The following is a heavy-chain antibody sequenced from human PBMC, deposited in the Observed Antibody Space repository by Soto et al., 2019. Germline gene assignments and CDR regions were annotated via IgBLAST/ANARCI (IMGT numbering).Heavy chain of an antibody. CDR2: IYYSGST. V-gene: IGHV4-30-4*01. J-gene: IGHJ4*02. CDR3: ARVLGQLGLAY. D-gene: IGHD6-13*01. Sequence: SETLSLTCTVSGGSISSGDYYWSWIRQPPGKGLEWIGYIYYSGSTYYNPSLKSRVTISVDTSKNQFSLKLSSVTAADTAVYYCARVLGQLGLAYWGQGTLVTVSS. CDR1: GGSISSGDYY.